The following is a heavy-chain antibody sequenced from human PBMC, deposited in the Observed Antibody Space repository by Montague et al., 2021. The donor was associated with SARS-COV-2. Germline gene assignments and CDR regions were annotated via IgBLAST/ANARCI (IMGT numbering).Heavy chain of an antibody. CDR2: FCSVGST. CDR1: GASVVSSD. V-gene: IGHV4-59*02. J-gene: IGHJ3*02. Sequence: SETLSLTCTVSGASVVSSDWSWIRQSPGKGLEWIGYFCSVGSTDYNPSLKSRATISIDTSKNQFSLKLRSVTAADTAVYYCARETMTADAFDIWGQGTMVTVSS. CDR3: ARETMTADAFDI. D-gene: IGHD1-14*01.